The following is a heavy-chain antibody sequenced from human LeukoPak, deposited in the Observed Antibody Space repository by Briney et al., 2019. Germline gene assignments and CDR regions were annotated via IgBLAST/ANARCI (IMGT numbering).Heavy chain of an antibody. CDR2: IYSDGDT. D-gene: IGHD5-24*01. CDR1: GVTFSSNH. J-gene: IGHJ4*02. CDR3: ARDPRDGYGHFDY. V-gene: IGHV3-66*02. Sequence: QSGGSLRLSCVVSGVTFSSNHMNWVRQAPGKGLEWVSVIYSDGDTYYADSVKGRFTISRDSSRNTLSLQMNSLKPEDTAVYYCARDPRDGYGHFDYWGQGTLVTVSS.